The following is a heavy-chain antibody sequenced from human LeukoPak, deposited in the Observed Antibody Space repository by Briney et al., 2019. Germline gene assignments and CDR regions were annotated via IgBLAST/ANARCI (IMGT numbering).Heavy chain of an antibody. J-gene: IGHJ4*02. Sequence: GGSLRLSCAASGFTFSSYAMSWVRQAPGKGLEWVSAIIGSGGSTYCADSVKGRFTISRDNSKNTLYLQMNSLRAEDTAAYYCAKDSGSAHLYYFDYWGQGTPVTVSS. CDR1: GFTFSSYA. V-gene: IGHV3-23*01. D-gene: IGHD1-26*01. CDR3: AKDSGSAHLYYFDY. CDR2: IIGSGGST.